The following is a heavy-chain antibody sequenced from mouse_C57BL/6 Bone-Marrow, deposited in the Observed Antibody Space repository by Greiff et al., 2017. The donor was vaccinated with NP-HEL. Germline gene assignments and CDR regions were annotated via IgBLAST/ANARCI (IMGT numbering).Heavy chain of an antibody. V-gene: IGHV1-82*01. CDR3: APYDGYPWFAY. D-gene: IGHD2-3*01. CDR1: GYAFSSSW. CDR2: IYPGDGDT. Sequence: QVQLQQSGPELVKPGASVKISCKASGYAFSSSWMNWVKQRPGKGLEWIGRIYPGDGDTNYNGKFKGKATLTADKSSSTAYMQLSSLTSEDSAVYFCAPYDGYPWFAYWGQGTLVTVSA. J-gene: IGHJ3*01.